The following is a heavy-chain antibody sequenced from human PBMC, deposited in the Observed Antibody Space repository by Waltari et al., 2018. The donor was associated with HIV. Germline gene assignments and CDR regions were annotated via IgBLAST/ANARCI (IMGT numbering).Heavy chain of an antibody. CDR1: GYRFTTSW. CDR2: IFPADSET. Sequence: VQLVQSGPEVKKPGESLKISCQTSGYRFTTSWIAWVRQGPGKGLEWMGIIFPADSETRYSPSFQGLVTISADKSISTAYLEWSSLKSSDIGVYYCARPYSTSSNYFDYWGQGTLVTVSS. CDR3: ARPYSTSSNYFDY. D-gene: IGHD6-6*01. V-gene: IGHV5-51*01. J-gene: IGHJ4*02.